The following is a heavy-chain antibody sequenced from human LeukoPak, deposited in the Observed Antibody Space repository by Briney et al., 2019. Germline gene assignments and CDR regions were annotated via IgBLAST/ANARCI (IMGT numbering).Heavy chain of an antibody. V-gene: IGHV1-18*01. J-gene: IGHJ6*03. Sequence: ASVKVSCKASGYTFTGYGISWVRQAPGQGLEWMGWISAYNGNTNYAQKLQGRVTMTTDTSTSTAYMELRSLRSDDTAVYYCARGDSERLKDSTRPYYYYYMDVWGKGTTVTVSS. CDR2: ISAYNGNT. CDR1: GYTFTGYG. D-gene: IGHD2-2*01. CDR3: ARGDSERLKDSTRPYYYYYMDV.